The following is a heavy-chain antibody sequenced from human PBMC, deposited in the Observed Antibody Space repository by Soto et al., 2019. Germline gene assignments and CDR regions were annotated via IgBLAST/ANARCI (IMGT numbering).Heavy chain of an antibody. CDR1: GGSFSGYY. D-gene: IGHD2-2*02. J-gene: IGHJ6*02. Sequence: SETLSLTCAAYGGSFSGYYWSWIRQPPGKGLEWIGEINHSGSTNYNPSLKSRVTISVDTSKNQFSLKLSSVTAADTAVYYCARGRYCSSTSCYTKYYYYYGMDVWGQGTTVTVSS. V-gene: IGHV4-34*01. CDR2: INHSGST. CDR3: ARGRYCSSTSCYTKYYYYYGMDV.